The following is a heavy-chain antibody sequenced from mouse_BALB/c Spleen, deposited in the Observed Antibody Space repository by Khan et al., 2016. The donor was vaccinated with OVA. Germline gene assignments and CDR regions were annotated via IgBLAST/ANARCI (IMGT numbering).Heavy chain of an antibody. CDR2: ISSGADYT. CDR1: GFTFSSYS. D-gene: IGHD4-1*01. V-gene: IGHV5-6*01. J-gene: IGHJ3*01. CDR3: ASRLTGSFAY. Sequence: EVELVESGGDLVKPGGSLKLSCAASGFTFSSYSMSWVRQTPDKRLEWVATISSGADYTYYPDSVKGRFTISRDNAKNTLYLQMSSLKSEDTAMYYCASRLTGSFAYWGQGTLVTVSA.